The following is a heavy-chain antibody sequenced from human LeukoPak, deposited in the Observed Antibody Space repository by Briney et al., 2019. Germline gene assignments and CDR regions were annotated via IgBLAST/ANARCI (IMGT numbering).Heavy chain of an antibody. CDR1: GDSVSRKAVA. J-gene: IGHJ3*02. Sequence: SQTLSLTCAISGDSVSRKAVAWNWIRQSPSRGLEWLGRAYSGSNDYAVSVKGRITINADTSKNQFSLQLNSVTPEDTAVYYCARGSNSAFDIWGLGTTATVSS. CDR3: ARGSNSAFDI. CDR2: AYSGSN. D-gene: IGHD2-8*01. V-gene: IGHV6-1*01.